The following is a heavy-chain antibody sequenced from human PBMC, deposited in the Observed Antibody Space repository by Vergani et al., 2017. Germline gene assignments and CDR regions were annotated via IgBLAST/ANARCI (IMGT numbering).Heavy chain of an antibody. V-gene: IGHV3-9*01. J-gene: IGHJ6*02. CDR1: GFTFDDYA. Sequence: EVQLVESGGGLVQPGRSLRLSCAASGFTFDDYAMHWVRQAPGKGLEWVSGIMWNSGSIGYADSVKGRFTISRDNAKNSLYLQMNRLRAEDTALYYCAKDKSARGYIRELAYYGMDVWGQGTTVTVSS. CDR3: AKDKSARGYIRELAYYGMDV. CDR2: IMWNSGSI. D-gene: IGHD5-18*01.